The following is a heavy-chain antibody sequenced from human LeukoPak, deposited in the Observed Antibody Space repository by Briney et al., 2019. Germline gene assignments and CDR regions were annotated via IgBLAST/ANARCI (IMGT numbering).Heavy chain of an antibody. CDR2: ISSSGSTI. CDR1: GFTFSSYE. Sequence: GGSLRLSCAASGFTFSSYEMNWVRQAPGKGLEWVSYISSSGSTIYYADSVKGRFTISRDNAKNSLYLQMNSLRAEDTAVYYCARDRFGELSYYGMDVWGQGTTVTVSS. V-gene: IGHV3-48*03. J-gene: IGHJ6*02. D-gene: IGHD3-10*01. CDR3: ARDRFGELSYYGMDV.